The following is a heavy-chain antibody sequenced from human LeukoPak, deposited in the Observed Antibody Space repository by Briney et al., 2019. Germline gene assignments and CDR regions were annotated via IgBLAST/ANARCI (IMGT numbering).Heavy chain of an antibody. V-gene: IGHV1-18*01. CDR1: GYTFTSYG. CDR3: ARDQWGAAAGTPFDY. D-gene: IGHD6-13*01. J-gene: IGHJ4*02. Sequence: ASVKVSCKASGYTFTSYGISWVRQAPGQGLEWMGWISAYNGNTNYAQKLQGRVTMTTDTSTSTAYMELRSLRSDDTAVYYCARDQWGAAAGTPFDYWGQGTLVTVSS. CDR2: ISAYNGNT.